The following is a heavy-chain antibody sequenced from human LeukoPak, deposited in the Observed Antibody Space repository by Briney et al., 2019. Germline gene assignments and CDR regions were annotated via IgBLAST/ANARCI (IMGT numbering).Heavy chain of an antibody. Sequence: GGSLRLSCAASGFTFSSYAMSWVRQAPGKGLEWVSSVSGSSSYIYYADSVKGRFTISRDNAKNSLYLQMNSLRAEDTAVYYCARAGLWFGEYPDFDYWGQGTLVTVSS. V-gene: IGHV3-21*01. CDR1: GFTFSSYA. D-gene: IGHD3-10*01. CDR2: VSGSSSYI. J-gene: IGHJ4*02. CDR3: ARAGLWFGEYPDFDY.